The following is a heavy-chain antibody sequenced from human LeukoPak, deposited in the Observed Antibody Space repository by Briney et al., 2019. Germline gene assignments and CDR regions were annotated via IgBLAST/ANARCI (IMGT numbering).Heavy chain of an antibody. CDR1: GFTFSGNG. D-gene: IGHD3-22*01. Sequence: GGSLRLSCAASGFTFSGNGMHWVRQAPGKGLEWVAVISYDGSRTYYTDSVKGRFIISRDNSKNTLYLQMNSLRAEDTAVYYCASDGGYYDSSGYYQPFDAFDIWGQGTMVTVSS. V-gene: IGHV3-30*03. J-gene: IGHJ3*02. CDR3: ASDGGYYDSSGYYQPFDAFDI. CDR2: ISYDGSRT.